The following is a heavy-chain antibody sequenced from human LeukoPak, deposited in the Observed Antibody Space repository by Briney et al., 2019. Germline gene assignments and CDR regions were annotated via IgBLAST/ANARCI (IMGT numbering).Heavy chain of an antibody. CDR3: AKSRSEDNSGYFDY. Sequence: GGSLRLSCAASGFTFSNYGMHWVRQAPGKGLEWVAVISFDGSNKYCADSVKGRFAISRDSSKNTLYLQMNSLRAEDTAVYYCAKSRSEDNSGYFDYWGQGTLVTVSS. J-gene: IGHJ4*02. CDR1: GFTFSNYG. D-gene: IGHD3-22*01. CDR2: ISFDGSNK. V-gene: IGHV3-30*18.